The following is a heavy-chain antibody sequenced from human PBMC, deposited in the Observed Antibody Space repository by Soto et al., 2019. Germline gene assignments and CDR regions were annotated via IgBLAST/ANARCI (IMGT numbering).Heavy chain of an antibody. D-gene: IGHD3-3*01. J-gene: IGHJ4*02. CDR2: ISGSGGST. CDR1: GFTFSRYA. V-gene: IGHV3-23*01. CDR3: AKGNDFWSSADY. Sequence: SLRLSCAAPGFTFSRYAISWVRQSPGKGLEWVSAISGSGGSTYYADSVKGRFTISRDNSKNTLYPQMNSLRAEDTAVYYCAKGNDFWSSADYWGQGTLVTVSS.